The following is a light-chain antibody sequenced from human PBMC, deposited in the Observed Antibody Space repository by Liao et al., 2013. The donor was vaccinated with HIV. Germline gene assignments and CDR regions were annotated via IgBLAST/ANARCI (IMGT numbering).Light chain of an antibody. CDR1: KLGDKY. CDR2: QDG. V-gene: IGLV3-1*01. Sequence: SYELTQPPSVSVSPGQTASIICSGDKLGDKYASWYQQKPGQSPVLVIYQDGKRPSGISDRFSGSTSENTATLTISRAEAGDEGDYYCQVWDSNSDHPYVFGTGTKVTVL. CDR3: QVWDSNSDHPYV. J-gene: IGLJ1*01.